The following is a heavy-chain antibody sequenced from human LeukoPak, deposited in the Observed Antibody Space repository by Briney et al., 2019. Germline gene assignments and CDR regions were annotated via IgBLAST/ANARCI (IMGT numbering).Heavy chain of an antibody. Sequence: PGGSLRLSCAASGFTFSGYSMNWVHQAQGKGLEWVSYITSSSSAIYYADSVKGRFTISRDNAKNSLYLQMNSLRAEDTAVYYCARVRGSYHFDYWGQGTLVTVSS. CDR2: ITSSSSAI. CDR3: ARVRGSYHFDY. V-gene: IGHV3-48*01. D-gene: IGHD1-26*01. J-gene: IGHJ4*02. CDR1: GFTFSGYS.